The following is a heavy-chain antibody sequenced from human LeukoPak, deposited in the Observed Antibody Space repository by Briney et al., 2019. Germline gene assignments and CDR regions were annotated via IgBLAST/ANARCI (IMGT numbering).Heavy chain of an antibody. J-gene: IGHJ4*02. CDR2: ISDSGSNT. D-gene: IGHD4-17*01. CDR1: GFTFTGYA. Sequence: GGSLRLSCAASGFTFTGYAMNWVRQAPGKGLEWVSAISDSGSNTYYADSVKGRFSISRDNSKNTLYLHMNSLRAEDTVVYYCAKDGDPTVTTDFDYWGQGTLVTVSP. V-gene: IGHV3-23*01. CDR3: AKDGDPTVTTDFDY.